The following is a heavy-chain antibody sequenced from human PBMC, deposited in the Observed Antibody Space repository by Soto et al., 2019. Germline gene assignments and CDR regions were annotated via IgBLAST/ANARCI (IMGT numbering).Heavy chain of an antibody. CDR3: ARDGIAARPIDY. D-gene: IGHD6-6*01. V-gene: IGHV4-59*11. CDR1: GGSISRRY. CDR2: IYPTGST. Sequence: PSETLSLTCSVSGGSISRRYWTWIRQSPGKGLEWIGYIYPTGSTNYNPSLQSRVTITLDTTKNQFSLKLSSVTAADTAVYYCARDGIAARPIDYWGQGTLVTVSS. J-gene: IGHJ4*02.